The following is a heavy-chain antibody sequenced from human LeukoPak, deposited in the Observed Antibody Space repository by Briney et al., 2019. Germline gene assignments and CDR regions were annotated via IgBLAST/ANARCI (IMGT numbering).Heavy chain of an antibody. V-gene: IGHV4-34*01. CDR2: INHSGST. D-gene: IGHD4-17*01. Sequence: PSETLSLTCAVYGGSFSGYYWSWIRQPPGKGLEWIGEINHSGSTNYNPSLKSRVTISVDTSKNQFSLKLSSVTAADTAVYYCARSVGDYRANFDYWGKGALVSVSS. J-gene: IGHJ4*02. CDR1: GGSFSGYY. CDR3: ARSVGDYRANFDY.